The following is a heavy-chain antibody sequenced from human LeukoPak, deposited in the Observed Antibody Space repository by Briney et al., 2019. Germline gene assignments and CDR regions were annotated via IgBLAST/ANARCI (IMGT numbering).Heavy chain of an antibody. D-gene: IGHD1/OR15-1a*01. J-gene: IGHJ4*02. CDR1: GFTLSTSW. Sequence: GGSLRLSCAASGFTLSTSWIHWVRLPPGKGLVWVSRIHPDGSVTTYGDSVKSRFTISTDNAKNTLYLEMNSLRAEDTAVYYCARVRTPRWGFDYWGQGTLVTVSS. CDR2: IHPDGSVT. CDR3: ARVRTPRWGFDY. V-gene: IGHV3-74*01.